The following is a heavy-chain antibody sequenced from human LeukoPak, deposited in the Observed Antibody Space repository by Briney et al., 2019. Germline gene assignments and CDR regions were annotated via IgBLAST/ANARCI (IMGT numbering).Heavy chain of an antibody. J-gene: IGHJ4*02. CDR2: ISGSGGST. Sequence: GGSLRLSCGASGFXFSSYAMSWVRQAPGKGLECVSSISGSGGSTYYADSVKGRSNISRDNSKNTLYLQMNSQRAEDTAVYYCAKDNGDYVGYSDHWGQGTLVTVSS. CDR3: AKDNGDYVGYSDH. CDR1: GFXFSSYA. V-gene: IGHV3-23*01. D-gene: IGHD4-17*01.